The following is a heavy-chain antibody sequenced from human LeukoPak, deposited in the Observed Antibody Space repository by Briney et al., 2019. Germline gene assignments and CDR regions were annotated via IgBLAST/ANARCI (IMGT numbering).Heavy chain of an antibody. J-gene: IGHJ4*02. CDR3: ARDGVGADGIDY. CDR1: GFTFSSYE. V-gene: IGHV3-48*03. D-gene: IGHD1-26*01. CDR2: ISSSGSTI. Sequence: PGGSLRLSCAASGFTFSSYEMNWVRQAPGKGLEWVSYISSSGSTIYYADSVKGRFTISRDNAKNSLYLQMNSLRAGDTAGYYCARDGVGADGIDYWGQGTLVTVSS.